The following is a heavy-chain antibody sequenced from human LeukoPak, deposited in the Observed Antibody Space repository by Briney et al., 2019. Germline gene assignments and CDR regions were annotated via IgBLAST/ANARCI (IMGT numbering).Heavy chain of an antibody. J-gene: IGHJ5*02. CDR2: ISAYNGNT. V-gene: IGHV1-18*01. Sequence: ASVKVSCKASGYTFTSYGISWVRQAPGQGLEWMGWISAYNGNTNYAQKFQGRVTMTRNTSISTAYMELSSLRSEDTAVYYCARGGRIAAAGTFGGWFDPWGQGTLVTVSS. CDR3: ARGGRIAAAGTFGGWFDP. D-gene: IGHD6-13*01. CDR1: GYTFTSYG.